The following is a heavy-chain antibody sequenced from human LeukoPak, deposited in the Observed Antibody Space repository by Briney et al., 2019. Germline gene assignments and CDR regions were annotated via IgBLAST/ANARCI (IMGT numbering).Heavy chain of an antibody. J-gene: IGHJ4*02. Sequence: KPSETLSLTCTVSGYSISSGYYWGWIRQPPGKGLEWIGSIYHSVSTYYNPSLKSRVTISVDTSKNQFSLKLSSVTAADTAVYYCARDDLVVPAANPDDYWGQGTLVTVSS. V-gene: IGHV4-38-2*02. CDR1: GYSISSGYY. D-gene: IGHD2-2*01. CDR3: ARDDLVVPAANPDDY. CDR2: IYHSVST.